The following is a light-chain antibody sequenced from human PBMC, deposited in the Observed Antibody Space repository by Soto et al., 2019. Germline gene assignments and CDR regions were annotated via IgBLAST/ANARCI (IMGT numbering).Light chain of an antibody. CDR2: KAS. CDR1: QSISSW. Sequence: DIQMTQSPSTLSASVGDRVTITCRASQSISSWLAWYQQKPGKAPKLLIYKASSLQSGVPSRFSGSGSGTEFTLTISSLQPEDIATYYCQQYDNLPLTFCQGTRLENK. V-gene: IGKV1-5*03. J-gene: IGKJ5*01. CDR3: QQYDNLPLT.